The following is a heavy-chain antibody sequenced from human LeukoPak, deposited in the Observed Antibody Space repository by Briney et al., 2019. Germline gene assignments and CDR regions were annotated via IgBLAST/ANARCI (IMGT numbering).Heavy chain of an antibody. CDR2: IIPIFGTA. J-gene: IGHJ4*02. D-gene: IGHD3-10*01. CDR3: ARGGTMVRGVITLAY. Sequence: SVKVSCKASGGTFSSYAISWVRQAPGQGLEWMGGIIPIFGTANYAQKFQGRVTITTDESTSTAYMELSSLRSEDTAVYYCARGGTMVRGVITLAYWGQGTLVTVSS. V-gene: IGHV1-69*05. CDR1: GGTFSSYA.